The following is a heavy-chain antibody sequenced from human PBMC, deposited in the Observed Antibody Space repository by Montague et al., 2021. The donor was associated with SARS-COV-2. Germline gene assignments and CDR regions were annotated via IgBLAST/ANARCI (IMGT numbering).Heavy chain of an antibody. V-gene: IGHV3-21*01. CDR1: GFTFSSYS. J-gene: IGHJ6*03. D-gene: IGHD3-16*01. CDR3: ARVPRIRFMENYYYYMDV. Sequence: SLRLSCAASGFTFSSYSMNWVRQAPGKGLEWVSSISSSSSYTYYADSVKGRFTISRDNAKNSLYLQMNSLRAEDTAVYYCARVPRIRFMENYYYYMDVWGKGTTVTVSS. CDR2: ISSSSSYT.